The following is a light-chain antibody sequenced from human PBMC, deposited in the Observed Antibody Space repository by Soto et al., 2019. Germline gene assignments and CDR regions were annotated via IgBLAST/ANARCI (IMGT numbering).Light chain of an antibody. CDR3: QHYVTWPLT. CDR1: QSVSSY. J-gene: IGKJ4*01. V-gene: IGKV3-20*01. CDR2: GAS. Sequence: EIVLTQSPATLSLSPWERATLSCRASQSVSSYLAWYQQKPGQAPRLLIYGASSRATGIPDRFSVSGSGTDFTLTISILEPEDFAVYYCQHYVTWPLTFRGGTKVDIK.